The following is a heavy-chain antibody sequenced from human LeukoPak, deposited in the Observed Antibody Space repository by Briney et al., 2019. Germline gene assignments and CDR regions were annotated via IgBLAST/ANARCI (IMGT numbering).Heavy chain of an antibody. CDR2: ISAYNGNT. CDR1: GYTFTSYG. Sequence: ASVKVSCKASGYTFTSYGISWVRQAPGQGLEWMGWISAYNGNTNYAQKLQGRVTMTTDTSTSTAYMELRSLRSDDTAVYYCARDGWYKSYYYYGTDVWGKGTTVTVSP. V-gene: IGHV1-18*04. J-gene: IGHJ6*04. D-gene: IGHD6-19*01. CDR3: ARDGWYKSYYYYGTDV.